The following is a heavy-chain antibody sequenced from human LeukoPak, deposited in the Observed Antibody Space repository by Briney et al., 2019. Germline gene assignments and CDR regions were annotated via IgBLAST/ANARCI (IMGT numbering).Heavy chain of an antibody. CDR1: GGSISSGGYY. CDR2: IYYSGST. V-gene: IGHV4-30-4*08. Sequence: SQTLSLTCTVSGGSISSGGYYWSWIRQHPGKGLEWVGYIYYSGSTYYNPSLKSRVTISVDTSKNQFSLKLSSVTAADTAVYYCARLYYDFWSGYRFDYWGQGTLVTVSS. D-gene: IGHD3-3*01. CDR3: ARLYYDFWSGYRFDY. J-gene: IGHJ4*02.